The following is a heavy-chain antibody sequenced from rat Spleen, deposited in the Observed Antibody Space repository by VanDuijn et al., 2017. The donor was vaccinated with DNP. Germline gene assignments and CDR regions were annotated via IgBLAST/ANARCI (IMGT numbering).Heavy chain of an antibody. D-gene: IGHD1-10*01. Sequence: EVQLVESGGGLVQPGRSLKLSCAASGFTFNNYWMTWIRQAPGKGLEWVASITNTDGSTYYPDSVKGRFTVSRDNAKSTLYLQMDSLRSEDTATYYCARPSPTITTLFDYWGQGVMVTVSS. CDR2: ITNTDGST. J-gene: IGHJ2*01. CDR1: GFTFNNYW. CDR3: ARPSPTITTLFDY. V-gene: IGHV5-31*01.